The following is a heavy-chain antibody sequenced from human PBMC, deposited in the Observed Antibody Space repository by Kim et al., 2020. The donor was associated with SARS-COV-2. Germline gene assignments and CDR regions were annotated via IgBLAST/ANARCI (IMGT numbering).Heavy chain of an antibody. CDR3: SRGTKGYSSSWYNYFD. D-gene: IGHD6-13*01. J-gene: IGHJ4*01. CDR2: IPYDGNNK. V-gene: IGHV3-33*05. CDR1: GFTFSIYG. Sequence: GGSLRLSCVASGFTFSIYGMHWVRQAPGKGLEWVAVIPYDGNNKDHADSVKGRFTISRDNSKNTLYLQMNSLRAEDTAVSSCSRGTKGYSSSWYNYFD.